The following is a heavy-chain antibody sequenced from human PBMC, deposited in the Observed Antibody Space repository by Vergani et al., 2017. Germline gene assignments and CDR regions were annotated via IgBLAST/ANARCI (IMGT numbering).Heavy chain of an antibody. D-gene: IGHD2-15*01. Sequence: QVHLQESGPGVVKPSDTLSLTCTVSGGSISSYYWSWIRQPPGKGLEWIGYIYYSGSTNYNPSLKSRVTISVDTSKNQFSLKLSSVTAADTAVYYCARSRPYCTSGSCPAIWGQGTLVTVSS. CDR1: GGSISSYY. CDR3: ARSRPYCTSGSCPAI. J-gene: IGHJ4*02. V-gene: IGHV4-59*07. CDR2: IYYSGST.